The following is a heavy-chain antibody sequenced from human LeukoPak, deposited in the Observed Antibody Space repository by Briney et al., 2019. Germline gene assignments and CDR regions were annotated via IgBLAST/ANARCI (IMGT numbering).Heavy chain of an antibody. J-gene: IGHJ4*02. CDR2: ISNDGSRK. D-gene: IGHD3-3*01. Sequence: PGGSLRLSCAPSGFTFSRHAMHWVHQAPGKGLEWVAIISNDGSRKYYAHSVEGRFTISRDNSKNTLYLQMDSLRAEDTAVYYCARDRAWNYFDYWGQGTLVTVSS. CDR1: GFTFSRHA. CDR3: ARDRAWNYFDY. V-gene: IGHV3-30*03.